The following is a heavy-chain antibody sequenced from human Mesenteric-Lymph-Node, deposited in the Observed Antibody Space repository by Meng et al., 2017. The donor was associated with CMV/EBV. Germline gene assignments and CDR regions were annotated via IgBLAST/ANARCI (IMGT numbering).Heavy chain of an antibody. CDR3: ARDGEGNLDY. Sequence: GESLKISCAASGFTFSSYWMHWVRQAPGKGLVWVSRISSDGSTTSYADSVKGRFTISRDNAKNTLYLQMNSLRAEDTAVYYCARDGEGNLDYWGQGTLVTVS. V-gene: IGHV3-74*01. J-gene: IGHJ4*02. CDR1: GFTFSSYW. CDR2: ISSDGSTT. D-gene: IGHD1-14*01.